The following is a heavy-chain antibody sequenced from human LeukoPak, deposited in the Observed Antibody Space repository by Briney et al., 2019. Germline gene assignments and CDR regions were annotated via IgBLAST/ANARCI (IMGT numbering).Heavy chain of an antibody. CDR1: GFTFSSYS. V-gene: IGHV3-21*01. CDR3: ARAGLWDYSDSSGYHNGAFDI. Sequence: PGGSLRLSCAASGFTFSSYSMNWVRQAPGKGLEWVSSISSSSSYIYYADSVKGRFTISRDNAKNSLYLQMNSLRAEDTAVYYCARAGLWDYSDSSGYHNGAFDIWGQGTMVTVSS. D-gene: IGHD3-22*01. CDR2: ISSSSSYI. J-gene: IGHJ3*02.